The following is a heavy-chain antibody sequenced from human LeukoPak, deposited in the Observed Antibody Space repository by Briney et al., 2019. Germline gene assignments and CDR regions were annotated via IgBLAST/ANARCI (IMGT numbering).Heavy chain of an antibody. D-gene: IGHD1-26*01. V-gene: IGHV5-51*01. CDR3: ARVDIVGVTGAFDI. CDR2: IYPGDSDT. Sequence: GESLKISCEGSGXSFSSQCIGWVRQLPGKGLEWMQIIYPGDSDTRYSPSFQGQVTISADKSISTAYLQWSTLKASDTAMYYCARVDIVGVTGAFDIWGQGTMVTVSS. CDR1: GXSFSSQC. J-gene: IGHJ3*02.